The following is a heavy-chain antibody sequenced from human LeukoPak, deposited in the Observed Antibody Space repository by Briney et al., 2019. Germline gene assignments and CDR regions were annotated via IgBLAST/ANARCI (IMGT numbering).Heavy chain of an antibody. J-gene: IGHJ4*02. CDR1: GYTFTSYD. Sequence: ASVKVPCKASGYTFTSYDINWVRQATGQGLEWMGWMNPNSGNTGYAQKFQGRVTMTRNTSISTAYMELSSLRSEDTAVYYCARGWGSGGSYYFDYWGQGTLVTVSS. CDR3: ARGWGSGGSYYFDY. D-gene: IGHD2-15*01. CDR2: MNPNSGNT. V-gene: IGHV1-8*01.